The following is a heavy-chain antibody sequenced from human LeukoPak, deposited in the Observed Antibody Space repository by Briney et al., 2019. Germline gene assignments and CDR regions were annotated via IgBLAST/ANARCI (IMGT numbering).Heavy chain of an antibody. Sequence: ASVKVSCKASGYTFSSYDINWVRQATGQGLEWMGWMNPNSGNTGYAQKFQGRVTMTRNTSISTAYMELSSLRSEDTAVYYCAQGIAAAGDYGMDVWGQGTTVTVSS. CDR3: AQGIAAAGDYGMDV. D-gene: IGHD6-13*01. CDR2: MNPNSGNT. CDR1: GYTFSSYD. J-gene: IGHJ6*02. V-gene: IGHV1-8*01.